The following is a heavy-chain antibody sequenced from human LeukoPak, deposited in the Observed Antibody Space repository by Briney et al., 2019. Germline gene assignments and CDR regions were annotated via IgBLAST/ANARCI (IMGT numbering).Heavy chain of an antibody. D-gene: IGHD2-15*01. Sequence: GGSLRLSCAASGFTFFNYALSWVRQAPGKGLEWVSATTGSSGSTYHADSVKGRFAISRDNSKNTLYLQMNSLRAEDTAVYYCAKSPLGSCSGAVCYPFDYWGQGTLVTVSS. J-gene: IGHJ4*02. CDR1: GFTFFNYA. V-gene: IGHV3-23*01. CDR2: TTGSSGST. CDR3: AKSPLGSCSGAVCYPFDY.